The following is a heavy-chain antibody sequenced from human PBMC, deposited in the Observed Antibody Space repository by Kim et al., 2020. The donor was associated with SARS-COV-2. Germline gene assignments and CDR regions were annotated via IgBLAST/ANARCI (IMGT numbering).Heavy chain of an antibody. D-gene: IGHD6-25*01. V-gene: IGHV3-30*18. Sequence: GGSLRLSCVASGFTFSSNAMQWVRQTPGKGLEWVAVIANDGTKKFHADFAKGRFTISRDNSKNLLSLEMNSLGVEDTGVYYCAKDRWMTAWSCSGFDVWGQGTTVIVSS. CDR2: IANDGTKK. CDR1: GFTFSSNA. CDR3: AKDRWMTAWSCSGFDV. J-gene: IGHJ6*02.